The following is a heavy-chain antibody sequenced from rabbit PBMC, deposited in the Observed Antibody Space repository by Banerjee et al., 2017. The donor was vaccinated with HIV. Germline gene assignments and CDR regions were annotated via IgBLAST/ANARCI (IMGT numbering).Heavy chain of an antibody. CDR1: GFDFSSNG. V-gene: IGHV1S40*01. Sequence: QSLEESGGDLVKPGASLTLTCTASGFDFSSNGMCWVRQAPGKGLEWIACIYSGSSGSTYYASWAKGRFTISKTSSTTVTLQMSSLTDADTATYFCARAASGSSYYSDAFDPWGQGTLVTVS. CDR2: IYSGSSGST. J-gene: IGHJ2*01. D-gene: IGHD8-1*01. CDR3: ARAASGSSYYSDAFDP.